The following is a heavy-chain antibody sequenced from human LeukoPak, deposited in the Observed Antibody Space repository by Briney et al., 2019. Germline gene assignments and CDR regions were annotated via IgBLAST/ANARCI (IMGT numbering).Heavy chain of an antibody. V-gene: IGHV3-23*01. CDR3: ATTPYYYGSGIAY. CDR1: GFTFSSYA. CDR2: ISGSGGST. Sequence: PGGSPRLSCAASGFTFSSYAMSWVRQAPGKGLEWVSAISGSGGSTYYADSVKGRFTISRDNSKNTLYLQMNSLRAEDTAVYYCATTPYYYGSGIAYWGQGTLVTVSS. J-gene: IGHJ4*02. D-gene: IGHD3-10*01.